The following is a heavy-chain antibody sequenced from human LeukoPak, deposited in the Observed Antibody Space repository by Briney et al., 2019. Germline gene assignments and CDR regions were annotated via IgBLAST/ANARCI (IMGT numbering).Heavy chain of an antibody. CDR1: GFTFSSYA. CDR3: AKVPTYYYDSSGYYCAY. D-gene: IGHD3-22*01. V-gene: IGHV3-23*01. CDR2: ISGSGGST. J-gene: IGHJ4*02. Sequence: GGSLRLSCAASGFTFSSYAMSWVRQAPGKGLEWVSAISGSGGSTYYADSVKGRFTISRDNSKNTLYLQMNSLRAEDTAVYYCAKVPTYYYDSSGYYCAYWGQGTLVTVSS.